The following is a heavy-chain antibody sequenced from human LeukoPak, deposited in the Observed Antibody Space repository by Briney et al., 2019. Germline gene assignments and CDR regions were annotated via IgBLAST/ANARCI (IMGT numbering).Heavy chain of an antibody. CDR2: IYPGDSDT. D-gene: IGHD2-15*01. V-gene: IGHV5-51*01. Sequence: GESLKISCKGSGYSFTSYWIGWVRQMPGKGLEWMGIIYPGDSDTRYSPSFQGQVTISADKSISTAYLQWSSLKVSDTAMYYCARQRAVVVAANYYFYYMDVWGKGTTVTVSS. CDR1: GYSFTSYW. J-gene: IGHJ6*03. CDR3: ARQRAVVVAANYYFYYMDV.